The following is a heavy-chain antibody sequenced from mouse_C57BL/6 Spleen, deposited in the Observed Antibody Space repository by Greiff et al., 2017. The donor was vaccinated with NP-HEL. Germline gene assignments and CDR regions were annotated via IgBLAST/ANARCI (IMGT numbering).Heavy chain of an antibody. J-gene: IGHJ3*01. CDR3: TRNDGSSRAWFAY. CDR2: IDPETGGT. CDR1: GYTFTDYE. V-gene: IGHV1-15*01. D-gene: IGHD1-1*01. Sequence: VQLQQSGAELVRPGASVTLSCKASGYTFTDYEMHWVKQTPVHGLEWIGAIDPETGGTAYHQKFKGKAILTADKSSSTAYMELRSLTSEDSAVYYCTRNDGSSRAWFAYWGQGTLVTVSA.